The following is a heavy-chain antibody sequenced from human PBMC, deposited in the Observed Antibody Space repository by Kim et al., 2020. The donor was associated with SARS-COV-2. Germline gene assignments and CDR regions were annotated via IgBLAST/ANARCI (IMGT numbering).Heavy chain of an antibody. CDR1: GYTFTTYP. J-gene: IGHJ4*02. D-gene: IGHD4-4*01. CDR3: VRDMNPTVYDY. V-gene: IGHV1-3*01. CDR2: VNAANDQT. Sequence: ASVKVSCKASGYTFTTYPIHWLRKAPGQTLEWMGWVNAANDQTKYSQKFQGRITISRDTSANTAYMELRSLTTKDTAFYYCVRDMNPTVYDYWGQGTLVTVSS.